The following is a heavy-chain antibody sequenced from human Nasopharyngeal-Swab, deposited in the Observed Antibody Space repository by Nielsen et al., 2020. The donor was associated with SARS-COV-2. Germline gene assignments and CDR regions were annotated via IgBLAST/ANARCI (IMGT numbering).Heavy chain of an antibody. J-gene: IGHJ5*02. CDR3: SRIAIAGAYYDH. D-gene: IGHD1-20*01. CDR2: SRNKANSYST. CDR1: GFTFSDHY. V-gene: IGHV3-72*01. Sequence: GGSLRLSCATSGFTFSDHYMDWVRQAPGKGLEWVGRSRNKANSYSTEYAASVKGRFTVSRDESKNSVYLQLNSLKTDDTAVYYCSRIAIAGAYYDHWGQGTLVTVSS.